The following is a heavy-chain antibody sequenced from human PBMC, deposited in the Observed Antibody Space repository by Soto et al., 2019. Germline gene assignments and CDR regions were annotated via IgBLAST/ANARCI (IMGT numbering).Heavy chain of an antibody. D-gene: IGHD4-17*01. CDR1: GGSISSSSYY. V-gene: IGHV4-39*01. CDR2: IYYSGST. Sequence: QLQLQESGPGLVKPSETLSLTCTVSGGSISSSSYYWGWIRQPPGKGLEWIGSIYYSGSTYYNPSLKSRVTISVDTSKNQFSLKLSSVTAADTAVYYCARRDYYGDYDYWGQGTLVTVSS. CDR3: ARRDYYGDYDY. J-gene: IGHJ4*02.